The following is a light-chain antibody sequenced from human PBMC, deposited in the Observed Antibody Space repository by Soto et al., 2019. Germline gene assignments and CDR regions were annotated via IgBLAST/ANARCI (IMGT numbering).Light chain of an antibody. CDR1: SSDVGSYNL. J-gene: IGLJ2*01. V-gene: IGLV2-23*01. CDR3: CSYAGSSPVV. CDR2: KGS. Sequence: QSALTQPASVSGSPGQSITISCTGTSSDVGSYNLVSWYQQHPGKAPKLMIYKGSKRPSGVSNRFSGSKSGNTASLTISGLQAEDEADYYCCSYAGSSPVVFGGGTKLTVL.